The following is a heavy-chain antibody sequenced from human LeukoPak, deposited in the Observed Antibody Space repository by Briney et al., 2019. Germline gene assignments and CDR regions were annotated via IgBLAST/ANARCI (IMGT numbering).Heavy chain of an antibody. J-gene: IGHJ6*02. CDR2: ISTSSNYI. CDR1: GFTFISYN. D-gene: IGHD2-2*01. Sequence: GGSLRLSCAASGFTFISYNMNWVRQAPGKGLEWVSSISTSSNYIHYADSVKGRFTISRDNAKNSLYLQMNSLRSEDTAVYYCARDGWRVVVPAATKGTYYYYGMDVWGQGTTVTVSS. V-gene: IGHV3-21*04. CDR3: ARDGWRVVVPAATKGTYYYYGMDV.